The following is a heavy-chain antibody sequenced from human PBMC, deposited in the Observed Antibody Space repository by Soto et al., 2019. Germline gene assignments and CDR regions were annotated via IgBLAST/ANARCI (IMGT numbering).Heavy chain of an antibody. Sequence: ASLQVSYAASGYTYGRYCIRGPRRAPGQGLEWMGWVSGYNGDTKYAQKVQGRVTMTIDTSTYTAYMELRSLTSDDTAIYYCAKNGQPPYYY. V-gene: IGHV1-18*01. CDR3: AKNGQPPYYY. D-gene: IGHD2-8*01. J-gene: IGHJ6*01. CDR2: VSGYNGDT. CDR1: GYTYGRYC.